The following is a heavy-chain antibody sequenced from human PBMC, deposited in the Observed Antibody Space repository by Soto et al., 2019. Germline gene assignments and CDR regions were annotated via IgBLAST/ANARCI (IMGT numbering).Heavy chain of an antibody. D-gene: IGHD6-13*01. V-gene: IGHV4-34*01. CDR1: VGSFSGYD. Sequence: SETLSLTCAVYVGSFSGYDWSLIRQPPGKGLECIWEINHSGSTNYNPSLKSRVTISVDTSKNQFSLKLSSVTAAHTAVYYRARGPKIEAAGYYFGYWGKGTLVTVSS. J-gene: IGHJ4*02. CDR3: ARGPKIEAAGYYFGY. CDR2: INHSGST.